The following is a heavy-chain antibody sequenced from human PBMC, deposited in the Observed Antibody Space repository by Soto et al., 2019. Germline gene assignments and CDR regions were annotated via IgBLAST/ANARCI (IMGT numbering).Heavy chain of an antibody. V-gene: IGHV3-30*03. J-gene: IGHJ6*04. CDR2: ISYDGSNK. D-gene: IGHD2-8*01. CDR1: GFTFSSYG. Sequence: QVQLVESGGGVVQPGRSLRLSCAASGFTFSSYGMHWVRQAPGKGLEWVAVISYDGSNKYYADSVKGRFTISRDNSKNTLYLQRNNLRAEDAAVYYCASTPPQEQLELMAHCYYYGMDGRGEGTTVTASS. CDR3: ASTPPQEQLELMAHCYYYGMDG.